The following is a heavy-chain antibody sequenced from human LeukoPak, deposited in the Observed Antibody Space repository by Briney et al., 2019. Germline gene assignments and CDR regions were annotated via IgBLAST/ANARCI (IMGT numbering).Heavy chain of an antibody. CDR2: IYYSGST. CDR3: ARVEDTAMVPDY. D-gene: IGHD5-18*01. Sequence: PSETLPLTCTVSGGSVSSGDYYWSWIRQPPGKGLEWIGYIYYSGSTYYNPSLKSRVTISVDTSKNQFSLKLSSVTAADTAVYYCARVEDTAMVPDYWGQGTLVTVSS. V-gene: IGHV4-30-4*01. CDR1: GGSVSSGDYY. J-gene: IGHJ4*02.